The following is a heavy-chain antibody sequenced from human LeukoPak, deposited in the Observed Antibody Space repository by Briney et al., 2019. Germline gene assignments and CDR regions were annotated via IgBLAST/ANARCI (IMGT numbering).Heavy chain of an antibody. Sequence: PGGSLRLSCAASGFTFSSYGMHWVRQAPGKGLEWVAFIRYDGSNKYYADSVKGRFTISRDNSKNTLYLQMNSLRGEDTAMYYCVSSIRFLQYLPAGGTNDYWGQGTLVTVSS. CDR2: IRYDGSNK. CDR1: GFTFSSYG. V-gene: IGHV3-30*02. J-gene: IGHJ4*02. D-gene: IGHD3-3*01. CDR3: VSSIRFLQYLPAGGTNDY.